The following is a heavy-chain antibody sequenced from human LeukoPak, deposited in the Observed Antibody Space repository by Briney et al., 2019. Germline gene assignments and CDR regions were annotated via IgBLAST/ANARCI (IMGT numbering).Heavy chain of an antibody. CDR1: GFTFSSYS. V-gene: IGHV3-48*01. Sequence: PGGSLRLSCAASGFTFSSYSMNWVRQAPGKGLEWVSYISSSSSTIYYADSVKGRFTISRDNAKNSLYLQMNSLRAEDTAVYYCAKYYYGSGSPGYWGQGTLVAVS. D-gene: IGHD3-10*01. CDR2: ISSSSSTI. CDR3: AKYYYGSGSPGY. J-gene: IGHJ4*02.